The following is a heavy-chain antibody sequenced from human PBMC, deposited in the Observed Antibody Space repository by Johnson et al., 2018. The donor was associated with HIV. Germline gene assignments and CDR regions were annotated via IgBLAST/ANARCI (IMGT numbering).Heavy chain of an antibody. CDR3: AKVLGYSSSSRDAFDI. Sequence: QVQLVESGGGAVQPGRSLRLSCAASGFTFSHYSMHWVRQAPGKGLEWLAVTSNDGGNKYYSDSVKGRFTVSRDNSQNTLYLQMDSLRSEDTAVYYCAKVLGYSSSSRDAFDIWGQGTMVTVSS. CDR2: TSNDGGNK. D-gene: IGHD6-6*01. V-gene: IGHV3-30-3*01. J-gene: IGHJ3*02. CDR1: GFTFSHYS.